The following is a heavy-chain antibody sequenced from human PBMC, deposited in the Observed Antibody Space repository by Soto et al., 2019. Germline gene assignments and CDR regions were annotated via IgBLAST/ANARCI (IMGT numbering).Heavy chain of an antibody. CDR1: GSTFSSYA. Sequence: GGSLRLSCAASGSTFSSYAMHWVRQAPGKGLEWVAVISYDGSNKYYADSVKGRFTISRDNSKNTLYLQMNSLRAEDTAVYYCARDRRHDFWSGSMDVWGQGTTVTVSS. D-gene: IGHD3-3*01. CDR3: ARDRRHDFWSGSMDV. CDR2: ISYDGSNK. V-gene: IGHV3-30-3*01. J-gene: IGHJ6*02.